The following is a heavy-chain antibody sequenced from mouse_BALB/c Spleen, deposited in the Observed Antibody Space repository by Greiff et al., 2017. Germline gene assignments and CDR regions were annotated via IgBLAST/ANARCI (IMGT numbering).Heavy chain of an antibody. Sequence: VHLVESGPGLVAPSQSLSISCTASGFSLTSYGVSWVRQPPGKGLEWLGVIWGDGSTNYHSALISRLSISKDNSKSHVFLKLKSLQTGDTAAYYCASYYCGSSPFAYWGQGTLVTVSA. CDR3: ASYYCGSSPFAY. CDR2: IWGDGST. J-gene: IGHJ3*01. CDR1: GFSLTSYG. V-gene: IGHV2-3*01. D-gene: IGHD1-1*01.